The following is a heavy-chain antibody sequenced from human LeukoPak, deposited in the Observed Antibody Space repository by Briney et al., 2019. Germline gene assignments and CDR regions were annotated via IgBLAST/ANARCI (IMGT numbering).Heavy chain of an antibody. D-gene: IGHD1-26*01. Sequence: PSETLSLICTVSGGSISSGDYYWSWIRQPPGKGLEWIGYIYYSGSTYYNPSLKSRVTISVDTSKNQFSLKLSSVTAADTAVYYCASPRARGGSYPFDYWGQGTLVTVPS. J-gene: IGHJ4*02. CDR1: GGSISSGDYY. CDR2: IYYSGST. CDR3: ASPRARGGSYPFDY. V-gene: IGHV4-30-4*08.